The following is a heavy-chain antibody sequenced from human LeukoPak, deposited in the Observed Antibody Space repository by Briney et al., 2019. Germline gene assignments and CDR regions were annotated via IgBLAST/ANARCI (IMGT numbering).Heavy chain of an antibody. Sequence: GGSLRLSCAASGFTFSIYAMGWVRQAPGKGLEWVSTISGSRGSTYYADSVKGRFTISRDNSKNTLYLQMNSLRAEDTAVYYCAKTDTRLEWLSSNLDYWGQGTLVTVSS. CDR3: AKTDTRLEWLSSNLDY. V-gene: IGHV3-23*01. J-gene: IGHJ4*02. CDR2: ISGSRGST. D-gene: IGHD3-3*01. CDR1: GFTFSIYA.